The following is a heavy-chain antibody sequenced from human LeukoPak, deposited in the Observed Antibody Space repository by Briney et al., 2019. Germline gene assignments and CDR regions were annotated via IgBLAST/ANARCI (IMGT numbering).Heavy chain of an antibody. CDR3: ARATYDFWSGFFYYYYMDV. CDR1: GGSISSGDFY. Sequence: SETLSLTCTVSGGSISSGDFYWSWTRQPPGKGLEWIGYIYYSGSTYYNPSLKSRVTISVDTSKNQFSLKLSSVTAAGTAVYYCARATYDFWSGFFYYYYMDVWGKGTTVTVSS. V-gene: IGHV4-30-4*08. CDR2: IYYSGST. D-gene: IGHD3-3*01. J-gene: IGHJ6*03.